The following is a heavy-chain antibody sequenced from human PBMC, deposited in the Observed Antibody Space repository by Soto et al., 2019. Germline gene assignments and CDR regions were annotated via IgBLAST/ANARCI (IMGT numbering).Heavy chain of an antibody. CDR3: ARGAGYQLLSGYYYYMDV. CDR1: GYTFTGYH. CDR2: INPNSGGT. J-gene: IGHJ6*03. Sequence: ASVKVSCKASGYTFTGYHMHWVRQAPGQGLEWMGWINPNSGGTNYAQKFQGWVSMTRDTSISTAYMEMSRLKSDDTAVYYCARGAGYQLLSGYYYYMDVWGRGTTVTVSS. V-gene: IGHV1-2*04. D-gene: IGHD2-2*01.